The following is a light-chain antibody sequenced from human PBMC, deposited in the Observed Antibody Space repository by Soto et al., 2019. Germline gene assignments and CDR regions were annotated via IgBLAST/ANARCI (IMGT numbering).Light chain of an antibody. V-gene: IGKV3-20*01. CDR1: QSVSSSY. CDR3: QQYGSSPRT. CDR2: GAS. J-gene: IGKJ1*01. Sequence: EIVLTQSPGTLSLSPGERATLSCRASQSVSSSYLAWYQQKPGQAHRLLISGASSRATGIPDRFSGSGSGTEFTLTISRLEPEDFAVYYCQQYGSSPRTFGQGTKVEIK.